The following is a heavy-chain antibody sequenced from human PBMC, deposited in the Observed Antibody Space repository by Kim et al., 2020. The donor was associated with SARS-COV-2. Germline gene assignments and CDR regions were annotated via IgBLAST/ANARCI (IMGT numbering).Heavy chain of an antibody. J-gene: IGHJ6*02. V-gene: IGHV3-30*04. Sequence: GGSLRLSCAASGFTFSSYAMNWVRQAPGKGLEWVAVITYDGSNKYYADSVKGRFTISRDNSKNTLYLQMNSLRAEDTAVYYCARDLDNYYDSSGYPYSYYSYCMDVFGQGTTVSVSS. CDR3: ARDLDNYYDSSGYPYSYYSYCMDV. D-gene: IGHD3-22*01. CDR2: ITYDGSNK. CDR1: GFTFSSYA.